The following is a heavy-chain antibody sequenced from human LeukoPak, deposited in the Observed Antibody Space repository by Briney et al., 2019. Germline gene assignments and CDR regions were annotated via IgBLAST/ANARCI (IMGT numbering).Heavy chain of an antibody. Sequence: ASVKVSCKASGYTFTSYGISWVRQAPGQGLEWMGWISAYNGNTNYAQKLQGRVTMTTDTSTSTAYMELRSLRSDDTAVYYCARGDILTAPGAWAAPGHYWGQGTLVTVSS. CDR3: ARGDILTAPGAWAAPGHY. V-gene: IGHV1-18*01. CDR2: ISAYNGNT. D-gene: IGHD3-9*01. J-gene: IGHJ4*02. CDR1: GYTFTSYG.